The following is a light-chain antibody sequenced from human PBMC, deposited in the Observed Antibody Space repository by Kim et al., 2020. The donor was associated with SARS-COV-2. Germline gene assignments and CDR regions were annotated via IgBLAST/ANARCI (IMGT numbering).Light chain of an antibody. CDR2: AAS. J-gene: IGKJ1*01. CDR1: QSISNY. CDR3: QERET. V-gene: IGKV1-39*01. Sequence: DIQMTQSPSSLSASVGDRVTITCRASQSISNYLNWYQQKPGKAPKLLIYAASSLQSGVPSRFSGFRSGTDFTLTISSLQPEDFATYYCQERETFGQGTKVEIK.